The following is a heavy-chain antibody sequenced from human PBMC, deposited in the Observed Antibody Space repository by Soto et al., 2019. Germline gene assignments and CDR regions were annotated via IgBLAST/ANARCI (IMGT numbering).Heavy chain of an antibody. CDR3: ASWGQLWGYFDY. V-gene: IGHV4-59*01. CDR2: IYYSGST. J-gene: IGHJ4*02. D-gene: IGHD5-18*01. CDR1: GGSISSYY. Sequence: PSETLSLTCTVSGGSISSYYWSWIRQPPGKGLEWIGYIYYSGSTNYNPSLKSRVTISVDTSKNQFSLKLSSVTAADTAVYYCASWGQLWGYFDYWGQGTLVTVSS.